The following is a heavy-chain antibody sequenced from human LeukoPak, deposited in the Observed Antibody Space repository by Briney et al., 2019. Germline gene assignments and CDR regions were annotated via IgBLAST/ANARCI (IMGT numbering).Heavy chain of an antibody. V-gene: IGHV3-21*01. J-gene: IGHJ6*02. CDR3: ARISGSYYEYYYYGMDV. CDR1: GFTFSSYS. CDR2: ISSSSSYI. D-gene: IGHD1-26*01. Sequence: GGSLRLSCAASGFTFSSYSMNWVRQAPGKGLEWVSSISSSSSYIYYADLVKGRFTISRDNAKNSLYLQMNSLRAEDTAVYYCARISGSYYEYYYYGMDVWGQGTTVTVSS.